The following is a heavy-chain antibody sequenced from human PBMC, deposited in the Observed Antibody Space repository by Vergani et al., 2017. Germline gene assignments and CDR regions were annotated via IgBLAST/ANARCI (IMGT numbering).Heavy chain of an antibody. V-gene: IGHV4-38-2*02. CDR2: IHNRGKT. J-gene: IGHJ3*02. D-gene: IGHD2-21*01. Sequence: QVQLQQWGAGLVKPSETLSLTCSVSGYSIGSGFYWAWIRQSPGEGLQWLTSIHNRGKTYHNPSLKSRVSVSLDTSKNRFSLNLRSVTTSDTAVYYCVRVLHTSYILGAFDIWGQGIKVTVSS. CDR1: GYSIGSGFY. CDR3: VRVLHTSYILGAFDI.